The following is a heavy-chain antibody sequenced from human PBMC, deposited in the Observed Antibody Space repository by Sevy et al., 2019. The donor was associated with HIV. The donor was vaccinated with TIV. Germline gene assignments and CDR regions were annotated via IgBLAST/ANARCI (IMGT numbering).Heavy chain of an antibody. J-gene: IGHJ4*02. Sequence: GGCLRLSCAASGFTFSSYALLWVRQAPGKGLEWVSLISYDGSKKYYSDSVKGRFAISRDESKTTRFLQMNSLRSEDTAIYYCARVGVSYCTDDCYHRFDYWGRGTLVTVSS. CDR1: GFTFSSYA. D-gene: IGHD2-21*02. CDR2: ISYDGSKK. V-gene: IGHV3-30*09. CDR3: ARVGVSYCTDDCYHRFDY.